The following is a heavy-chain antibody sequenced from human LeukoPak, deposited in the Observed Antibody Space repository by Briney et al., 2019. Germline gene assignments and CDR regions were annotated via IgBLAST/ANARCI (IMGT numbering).Heavy chain of an antibody. CDR3: ARRESTPPDN. D-gene: IGHD1-26*01. V-gene: IGHV3-30*04. J-gene: IGHJ4*02. CDR2: ISYDGSNK. CDR1: GFTFSSYA. Sequence: GGSLRLSCAASGFTFSSYAMHWVRQAPGKGLEWVAVISYDGSNKYYADSVKGRFTISRDNSKNTLYLQMNSLRAEDTAVYYCARRESTPPDNWGQGTLVTVSS.